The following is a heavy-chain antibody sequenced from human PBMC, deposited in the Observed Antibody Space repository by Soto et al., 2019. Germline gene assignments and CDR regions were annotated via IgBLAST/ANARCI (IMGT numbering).Heavy chain of an antibody. J-gene: IGHJ4*02. D-gene: IGHD3-22*01. CDR2: ISYDGSSK. CDR3: AGYYDSSGYYQPFDY. CDR1: GFTFSSYA. Sequence: GGSLRLSCAASGFTFSSYAMHCVRQAPGKGLEWVAVISYDGSSKYYADSVKGRFTISRDNSKNTLYLQMNSLRAEDTAVYYCAGYYDSSGYYQPFDYWGQGTLVTVYS. V-gene: IGHV3-30-3*01.